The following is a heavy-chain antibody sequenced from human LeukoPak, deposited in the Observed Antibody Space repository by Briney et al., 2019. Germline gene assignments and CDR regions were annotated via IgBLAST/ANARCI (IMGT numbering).Heavy chain of an antibody. Sequence: GGSLRLSCAASGFTFSSYAMSWVRQAPGKGLEWVSAISGSGGRTYYTDSVKGRFTISRDNAKNSLYLQMNSLRAEDTAVYYCARGGYSYGYYFDYWGQGTLVTVSS. CDR1: GFTFSSYA. CDR2: ISGSGGRT. V-gene: IGHV3-23*01. J-gene: IGHJ4*02. D-gene: IGHD5-18*01. CDR3: ARGGYSYGYYFDY.